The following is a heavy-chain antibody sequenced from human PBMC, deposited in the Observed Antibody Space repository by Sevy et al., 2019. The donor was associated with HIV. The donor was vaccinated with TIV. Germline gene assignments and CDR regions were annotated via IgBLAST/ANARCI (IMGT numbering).Heavy chain of an antibody. Sequence: GGSLRLSCAASGFTFTYAWMTWVRQAPGKGLEWVGRIKSKADDGTIDYAAPVKGRFTISRDDSKNTLYLQMNSLKTEDTDVYYCSTDPIIVLLVTDGMDVWGQGTTVTVSS. V-gene: IGHV3-15*01. CDR2: IKSKADDGTI. D-gene: IGHD2-8*02. CDR3: STDPIIVLLVTDGMDV. J-gene: IGHJ6*02. CDR1: GFTFTYAW.